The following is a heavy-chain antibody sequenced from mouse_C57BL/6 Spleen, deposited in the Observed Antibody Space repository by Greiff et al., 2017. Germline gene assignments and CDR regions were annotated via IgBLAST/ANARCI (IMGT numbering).Heavy chain of an antibody. V-gene: IGHV5-9-1*02. CDR1: GFTFSSSA. CDR2: ISSGCDYI. D-gene: IGHD2-2*01. J-gene: IGHJ4*01. Sequence: EVKVVESGEGLVKPGGSLKLSCAASGFTFSSSAMSWVRQTPEKGLAWVAYISSGCDYIYYADTVKGRFTISRDNARNTLYLQMSSLKSEDTAMYYCTRDPPLYYGHVGCAMDYWGQGTSVTVSS. CDR3: TRDPPLYYGHVGCAMDY.